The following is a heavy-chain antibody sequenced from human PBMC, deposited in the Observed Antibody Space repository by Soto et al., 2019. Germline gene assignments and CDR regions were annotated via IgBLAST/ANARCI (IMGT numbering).Heavy chain of an antibody. CDR1: GYSFTSYW. CDR3: ARGDYLLYFDY. D-gene: IGHD4-17*01. Sequence: GESLKISCNGSGYSFTSYWIGWVRQMPGKGLEWMGIIYPGDSDTRYSPSFQGRFTISRDNSKNTLYLQMNSLRAEDTAVYYCARGDYLLYFDYWGQGTLVTVSS. V-gene: IGHV5-51*01. CDR2: IYPGDSDT. J-gene: IGHJ4*02.